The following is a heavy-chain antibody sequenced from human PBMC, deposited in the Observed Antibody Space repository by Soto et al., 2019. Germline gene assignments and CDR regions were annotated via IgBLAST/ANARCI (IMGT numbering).Heavy chain of an antibody. CDR1: CGSISSSSYY. V-gene: IGHV4-39*01. CDR3: ARNSDFWSGDYYYYMDV. D-gene: IGHD3-3*01. CDR2: IYYSGST. Sequence: SETLSITCXVSCGSISSSSYYWAFIRHPPWKGLEWIGSIYYSGSTYYNPSLKSRVTISVDTSKNQFSLKLSSVTAADTAVYYCARNSDFWSGDYYYYMDVWGKGTTVTVSS. J-gene: IGHJ6*03.